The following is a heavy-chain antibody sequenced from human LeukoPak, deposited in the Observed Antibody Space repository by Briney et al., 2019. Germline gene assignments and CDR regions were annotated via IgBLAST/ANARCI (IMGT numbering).Heavy chain of an antibody. CDR3: ARDSRRELLHAFDI. Sequence: SQTLSLTCTVSGGSISSGYWSWIWKPPAKGQGLIAYIDYSASTNYNPSLKSRVTISVDTSKNQFSLKLSSVTAADTAVYYCARDSRRELLHAFDIWGQGTMVTVSS. V-gene: IGHV4-59*01. CDR2: IDYSAST. CDR1: GGSISSGY. J-gene: IGHJ3*02. D-gene: IGHD1-26*01.